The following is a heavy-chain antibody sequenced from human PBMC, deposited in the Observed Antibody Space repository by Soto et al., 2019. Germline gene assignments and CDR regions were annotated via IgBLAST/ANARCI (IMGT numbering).Heavy chain of an antibody. D-gene: IGHD4-17*01. J-gene: IGHJ5*02. V-gene: IGHV4-59*02. Sequence: SGSLSLARAACRGSVYSSDGGWIRQPPGKGLEWIGYIYYSGSTNYNPSLKSRVTISVDTSKNQFSLKLSSVTAADTAVYYCASLAGDYRWSALRGQGTLVTVS. CDR3: ASLAGDYRWSAL. CDR2: IYYSGST. CDR1: RGSVYSSD.